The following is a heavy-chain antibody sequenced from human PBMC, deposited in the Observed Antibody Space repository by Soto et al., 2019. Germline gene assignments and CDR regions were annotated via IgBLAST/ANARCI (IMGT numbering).Heavy chain of an antibody. CDR2: NYSSCST. J-gene: IGHJ4*02. V-gene: IGHV4-31*03. CDR3: DTVVPTWHQFDY. Sequence: ASETLSLTCTVSGGSISRGGYYWSWIRQKRGKGLEGIEYNYSSCSTDYVPSLMSRSTILVYTSKSRFSLKLSAVYAADTAVYYSDTVVPTWHQFDYWGQGTLVTVSS. CDR1: GGSISRGGYY. D-gene: IGHD2-2*01.